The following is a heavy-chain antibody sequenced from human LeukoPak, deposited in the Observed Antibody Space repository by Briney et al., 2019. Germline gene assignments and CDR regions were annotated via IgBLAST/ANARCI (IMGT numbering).Heavy chain of an antibody. CDR3: AREDVVVVAATIQYFQH. Sequence: ASVKVSCKASGYTFTSYDISWVRQAPGQGLEWMGWISAYNGNTNYVHSLQGRVTMTTDTSTSTAYMELSRLRSDDTAVYYCAREDVVVVAATIQYFQHWGQGTLVTVSS. CDR1: GYTFTSYD. CDR2: ISAYNGNT. D-gene: IGHD2-15*01. V-gene: IGHV1-18*01. J-gene: IGHJ1*01.